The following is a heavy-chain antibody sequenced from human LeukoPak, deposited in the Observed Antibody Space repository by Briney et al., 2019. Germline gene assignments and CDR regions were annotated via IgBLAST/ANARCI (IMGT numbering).Heavy chain of an antibody. J-gene: IGHJ5*02. CDR3: ARDHASDSSGYRGNWFDP. CDR1: GGSISSYY. V-gene: IGHV4-59*01. D-gene: IGHD3-22*01. Sequence: PSETLSLTCTVSGGSISSYYWSWIRQPPGKGLEWIGYIYYSGSTNYNPSLKSRVTISVDTSKNQFSLKLSSVTAADTAVYYCARDHASDSSGYRGNWFDPWGQGTLVTVSS. CDR2: IYYSGST.